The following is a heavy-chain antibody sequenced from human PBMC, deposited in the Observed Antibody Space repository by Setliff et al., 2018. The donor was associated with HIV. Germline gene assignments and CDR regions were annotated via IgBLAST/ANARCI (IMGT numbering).Heavy chain of an antibody. Sequence: SETLSLTCTVSGGSISSYYWSWIRQPAGKGLEWIGYIYNTGSTYHSPSLESRVTISIDTSKNQFSLKLSSVTAADTAVYFCARGRGSSSSWPIDYWGQGTLVTVSS. CDR3: ARGRGSSSSWPIDY. CDR2: IYNTGST. J-gene: IGHJ4*02. CDR1: GGSISSYY. D-gene: IGHD6-13*01. V-gene: IGHV4-59*06.